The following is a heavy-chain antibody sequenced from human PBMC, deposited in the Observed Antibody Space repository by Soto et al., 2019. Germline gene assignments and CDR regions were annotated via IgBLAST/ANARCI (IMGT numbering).Heavy chain of an antibody. D-gene: IGHD3-16*01. Sequence: GGSLRLSCAASGFTFSSYTMNWVRQAPGKGLEWVSSISSSDIYYTDSVKGRFTNSRDNAKNSLYLQMNSLRGEDTAVYYCAREVESYGPYCYPMDVWGQGTTVTVSS. J-gene: IGHJ6*02. CDR3: AREVESYGPYCYPMDV. V-gene: IGHV3-21*01. CDR1: GFTFSSYT. CDR2: ISSSDI.